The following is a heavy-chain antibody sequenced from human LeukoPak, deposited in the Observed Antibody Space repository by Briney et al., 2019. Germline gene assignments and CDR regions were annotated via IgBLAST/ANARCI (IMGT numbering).Heavy chain of an antibody. V-gene: IGHV4-38-2*01. D-gene: IGHD1-26*01. CDR1: GYSISSGYY. Sequence: SETLSLTCALSGYSISSGYYWGWIRQPPGKGLEWIGSIYHSGNTYYNPSLKSRVAISVDTSKNQFSLKLSSVTAADTAVYYCARLTPIVGTNYWGQGTLVTVSS. CDR3: ARLTPIVGTNY. J-gene: IGHJ4*02. CDR2: IYHSGNT.